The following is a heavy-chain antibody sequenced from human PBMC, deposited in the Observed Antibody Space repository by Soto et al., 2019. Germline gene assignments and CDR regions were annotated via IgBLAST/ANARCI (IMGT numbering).Heavy chain of an antibody. CDR1: GGSISSGGYY. CDR3: ARSKQDIVLVPAAWDY. J-gene: IGHJ4*02. CDR2: IYYSGST. D-gene: IGHD2-2*01. V-gene: IGHV4-31*03. Sequence: PSETLSLTCTVSGGSISSGGYYWSWIRQHPGKGLEWIGYIYYSGSTYYNPSLKSRVTISVDTSKNQFSLKLSSVTAADTAVYYCARSKQDIVLVPAAWDYWGQGTLVTVSS.